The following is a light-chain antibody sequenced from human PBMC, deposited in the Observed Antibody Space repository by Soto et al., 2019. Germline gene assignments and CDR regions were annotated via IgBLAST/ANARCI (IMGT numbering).Light chain of an antibody. Sequence: EIVLTHSPAPLSLSLGERATLSCSASQSVGSLSAWSQQKPGQAPRLLIYDASKRATSIPARFSGSGSGTKYTLTTSSREHEDFAVHYCHQRTNWPSITFGQGTRLEIK. V-gene: IGKV3-11*01. CDR1: QSVGSL. CDR3: HQRTNWPSIT. J-gene: IGKJ5*01. CDR2: DAS.